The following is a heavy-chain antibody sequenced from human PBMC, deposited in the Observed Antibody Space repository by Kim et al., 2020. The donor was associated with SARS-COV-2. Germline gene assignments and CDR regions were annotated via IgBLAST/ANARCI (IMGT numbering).Heavy chain of an antibody. CDR2: IYTSGST. V-gene: IGHV4-61*02. Sequence: SETLSLTCTVSGGSISSGSYYWSWIRQPAGKGLEWIGRIYTSGSTNYNPSLKSRVTISVDTSKNQFSLKLSSVTAADTAVYYCAREGIVVPDNWFDPWGQGTLVTVSS. CDR1: GGSISSGSYY. CDR3: AREGIVVPDNWFDP. J-gene: IGHJ5*02. D-gene: IGHD2-15*01.